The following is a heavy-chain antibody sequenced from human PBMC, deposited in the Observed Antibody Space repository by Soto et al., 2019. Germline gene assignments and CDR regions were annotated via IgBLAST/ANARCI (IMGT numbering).Heavy chain of an antibody. V-gene: IGHV4-34*01. CDR3: ARGVVTMVRGVISYYYYYGMDV. Sequence: SETLSLTCAVYGGSFSGYYWSWIRQPPGKGLEWIGEINHSGSTNYNPSLKSRVTISVDTSKNQFSLKLSSVTAADTAVYYCARGVVTMVRGVISYYYYYGMDVWGQGTTVTVSS. D-gene: IGHD3-10*01. CDR1: GGSFSGYY. J-gene: IGHJ6*02. CDR2: INHSGST.